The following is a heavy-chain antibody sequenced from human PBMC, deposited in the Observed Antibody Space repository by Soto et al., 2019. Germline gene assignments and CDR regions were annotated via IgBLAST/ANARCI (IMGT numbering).Heavy chain of an antibody. CDR3: ARVFSSSSGWMYYFDF. D-gene: IGHD6-25*01. V-gene: IGHV4-4*02. CDR1: SDSIAGENW. J-gene: IGHJ4*02. CDR2: IFHTGGT. Sequence: QVQLQESGPGLVKPSETLSLTCTVSSDSIAGENWWSWVRQPPGMGLEWIGEIFHTGGTNYNPSLKGRVTMEVDKSKNQLSLKLISATAADTAVYYCARVFSSSSGWMYYFDFWGQGTLVSVSS.